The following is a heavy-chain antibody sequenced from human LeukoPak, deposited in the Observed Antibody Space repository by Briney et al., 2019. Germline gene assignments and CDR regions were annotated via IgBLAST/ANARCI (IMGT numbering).Heavy chain of an antibody. J-gene: IGHJ4*02. CDR1: GFTFDDYA. Sequence: PGRSLRLSCAASGFTFDDYAMPWVRHAPGKGLEWVSGISWNSGSIGYADSVKGRFTISRDNAKNSLYLQMNSLRAEDTALYYCAKDKGSGWYGSFDYWGQGTLVTVSS. CDR3: AKDKGSGWYGSFDY. V-gene: IGHV3-9*01. CDR2: ISWNSGSI. D-gene: IGHD6-19*01.